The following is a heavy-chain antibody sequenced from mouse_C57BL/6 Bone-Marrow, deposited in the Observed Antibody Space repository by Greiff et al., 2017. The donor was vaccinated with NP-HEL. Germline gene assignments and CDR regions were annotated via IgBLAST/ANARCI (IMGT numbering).Heavy chain of an antibody. J-gene: IGHJ2*01. V-gene: IGHV1-81*01. CDR3: ASYDGYYDY. D-gene: IGHD2-3*01. CDR2: IYPRSGNT. CDR1: GYTFTSYG. Sequence: QVQLQHSGAELARPGASVKLSCKASGYTFTSYGISWVKQRTGQGLEWIGEIYPRSGNTYYNEKFKGKATLTADKSTSTAYMELRSLTSGDSAVYFCASYDGYYDYWGQGTTLTVSS.